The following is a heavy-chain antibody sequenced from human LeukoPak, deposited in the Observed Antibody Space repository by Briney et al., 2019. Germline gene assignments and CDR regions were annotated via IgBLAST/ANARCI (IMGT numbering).Heavy chain of an antibody. V-gene: IGHV3-30*02. CDR2: IRYDGSNK. D-gene: IGHD3-10*01. CDR3: AKDGSPGGYFDY. CDR1: GFTVSSNY. Sequence: GGSLRLSCAASGFTVSSNYMSWVRQAPGKELEWVAFIRYDGSNKYYADSVKGRFTISRDNSKNTLYLQMNSLRAEDTAVYYCAKDGSPGGYFDYWGQGTLVTVSS. J-gene: IGHJ4*02.